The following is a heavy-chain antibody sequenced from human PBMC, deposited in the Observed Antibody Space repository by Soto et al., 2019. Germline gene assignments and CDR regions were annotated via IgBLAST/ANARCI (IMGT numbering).Heavy chain of an antibody. J-gene: IGHJ3*02. CDR1: GYSFTSYW. D-gene: IGHD5-12*01. V-gene: IGHV5-51*01. Sequence: PGESLKISCKGSGYSFTSYWIGWVRQMPGKGLEWMGIIYPGDSDTRYSPSFQGQVTISADKSISTAYLQWSSLKASDTAMYYCARQYSGYDLYFVAAPVDAFDIWGQGTMVTVSS. CDR3: ARQYSGYDLYFVAAPVDAFDI. CDR2: IYPGDSDT.